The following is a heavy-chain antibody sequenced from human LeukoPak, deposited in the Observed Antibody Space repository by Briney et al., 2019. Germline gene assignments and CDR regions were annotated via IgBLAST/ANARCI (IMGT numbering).Heavy chain of an antibody. V-gene: IGHV3-7*03. CDR1: AFTFSNYW. D-gene: IGHD2-2*02. J-gene: IGHJ4*02. CDR2: IKQDGSEK. CDR3: ARDGYCSGSTCYRFFDY. Sequence: PGGSLRLSCAASAFTFSNYWMSWVRQAPGKGLEWVANIKQDGSEKYYVDSVKGRFTISRDNAKNSLYLQMNSLRAEDTAVYYCARDGYCSGSTCYRFFDYWGQGTLVTVSS.